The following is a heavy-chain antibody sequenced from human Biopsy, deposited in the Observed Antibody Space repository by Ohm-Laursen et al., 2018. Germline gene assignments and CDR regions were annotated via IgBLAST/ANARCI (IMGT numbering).Heavy chain of an antibody. Sequence: ASVKVSCKASGYTFSGYYMHWVRQAPGQGLEWMGWINPDSGVTNYAQKFQGRVTMTRDTSISTAYMELSRLGSDDTAVYYCARDKYRSWNYFNNWGQGSLVTVSS. CDR1: GYTFSGYY. CDR3: ARDKYRSWNYFNN. D-gene: IGHD6-19*01. CDR2: INPDSGVT. V-gene: IGHV1-2*02. J-gene: IGHJ4*02.